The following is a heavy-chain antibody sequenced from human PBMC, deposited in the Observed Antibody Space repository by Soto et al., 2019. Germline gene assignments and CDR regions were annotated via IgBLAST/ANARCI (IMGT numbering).Heavy chain of an antibody. CDR3: TRGRAPTGDWFDP. J-gene: IGHJ5*02. D-gene: IGHD3-10*01. V-gene: IGHV3-49*03. CDR2: IRSKAYGGTT. Sequence: GFLRLSCTASGFTFGDYAMSWFRQAPGKGLEWVGFIRSKAYGGTTEYAASVKGRFTISRDDSKSIAYLQMNSLKTEDTAVYYCTRGRAPTGDWFDPWGQGTLVTVSS. CDR1: GFTFGDYA.